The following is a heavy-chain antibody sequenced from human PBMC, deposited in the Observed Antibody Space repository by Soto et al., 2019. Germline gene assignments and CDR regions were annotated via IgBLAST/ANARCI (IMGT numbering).Heavy chain of an antibody. D-gene: IGHD3-16*02. CDR2: IYWNNDK. CDR1: GFSLSTTGMG. V-gene: IGHV2-5*01. Sequence: QITLKESGPTLVKPTQTLTLTCTFSGFSLSTTGMGVGWIRQPPGKAREWLALIYWNNDKRYSPSLKRRLNITKDSSKKQVLLQMTNMDPVDTATYYCAHRRKIYYSVLGDYRNDCFDYWGQGSQVTVSS. CDR3: AHRRKIYYSVLGDYRNDCFDY. J-gene: IGHJ4*02.